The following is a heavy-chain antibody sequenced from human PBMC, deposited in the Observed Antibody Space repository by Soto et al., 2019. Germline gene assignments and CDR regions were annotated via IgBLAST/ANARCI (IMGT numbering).Heavy chain of an antibody. CDR3: ASEERTNYMDV. Sequence: PSETLTRTCAVYCGSFSGYYWSWIRQPPGKGLEWIGEINHSGSTNYNPSLKSRFTISVDTSKNQFSLKLSSVTAADTAVYYCASEERTNYMDVWGQGTTVT. V-gene: IGHV4-34*01. J-gene: IGHJ6*02. CDR1: CGSFSGYY. CDR2: INHSGST. D-gene: IGHD1-1*01.